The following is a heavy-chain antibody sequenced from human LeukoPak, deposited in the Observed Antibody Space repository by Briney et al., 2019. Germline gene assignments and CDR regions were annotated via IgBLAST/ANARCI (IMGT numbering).Heavy chain of an antibody. D-gene: IGHD5-18*01. CDR3: ARSRAGYSYGTPPGYYFDY. CDR2: INHSGST. J-gene: IGHJ4*02. Sequence: SETLSLTCAVYGGSFSGYYWSWIRQPPGKGLEWIGEINHSGSTNYNPSLKSRVTISVDTSKNQFSLKLSSVTAADTAVYYCARSRAGYSYGTPPGYYFDYWGQGTLVTVSS. V-gene: IGHV4-34*01. CDR1: GGSFSGYY.